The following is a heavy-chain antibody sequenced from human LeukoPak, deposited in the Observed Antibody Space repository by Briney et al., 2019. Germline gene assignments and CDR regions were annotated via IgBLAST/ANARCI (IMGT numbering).Heavy chain of an antibody. D-gene: IGHD1-1*01. CDR3: ARDNTNWSFDY. V-gene: IGHV1-46*01. Sequence: GASVKVSCKASGYNFVSYNMHWVRQAPGQGLEWMGIINLRDGITSYAQKFQGRVTVTGDTSTSTFYMELSSLRFEDTAMYYCARDNTNWSFDYWGQGTLATVSS. CDR1: GYNFVSYN. CDR2: INLRDGIT. J-gene: IGHJ4*02.